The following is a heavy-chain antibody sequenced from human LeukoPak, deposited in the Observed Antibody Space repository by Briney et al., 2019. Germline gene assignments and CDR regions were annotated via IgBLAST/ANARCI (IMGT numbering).Heavy chain of an antibody. CDR2: INPNSGDT. V-gene: IGHV1-2*02. CDR1: GYTFTGYF. CDR3: ASRGGSGKYDFDF. D-gene: IGHD3-10*01. Sequence: ASVKVSCKASGYTFTGYFMHWVRQAPGQGLEWMGWINPNSGDTNYAQKFQGRVTLTRDTSISTAYVELSSLRYDDTAVYYCASRGGSGKYDFDFWGQGTLVTVSS. J-gene: IGHJ4*02.